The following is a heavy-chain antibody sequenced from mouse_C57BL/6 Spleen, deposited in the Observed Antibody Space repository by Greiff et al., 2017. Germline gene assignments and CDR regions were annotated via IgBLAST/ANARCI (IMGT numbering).Heavy chain of an antibody. J-gene: IGHJ4*01. CDR2: IHPNSGST. CDR1: GYTFTSYW. Sequence: VQLQQPGAELVKPGASVKLSCKASGYTFTSYWMHWVKQRPGQGLEWIGMIHPNSGSTNYNEKFKSKATLTVEKSSSQAYMQLSSLTSEDSAVYYCAKRGYYYGSSPYAMDYWGQGTSVTVSS. V-gene: IGHV1-64*01. CDR3: AKRGYYYGSSPYAMDY. D-gene: IGHD1-1*01.